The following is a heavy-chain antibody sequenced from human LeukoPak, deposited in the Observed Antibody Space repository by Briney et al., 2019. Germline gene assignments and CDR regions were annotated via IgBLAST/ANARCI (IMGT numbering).Heavy chain of an antibody. CDR3: ARVLNYYDSSGYYCYYFDY. Sequence: ASVQVSCKASGYTFTSNYIHWVRQAPGQGLEWMGWINPNSGGTNYAQKSQGRVTMTRDTSISTAYMELSRLRSDDTALYYCARVLNYYDSSGYYCYYFDYWGQGTLVTVSS. CDR2: INPNSGGT. CDR1: GYTFTSNY. J-gene: IGHJ4*02. D-gene: IGHD3-22*01. V-gene: IGHV1-2*02.